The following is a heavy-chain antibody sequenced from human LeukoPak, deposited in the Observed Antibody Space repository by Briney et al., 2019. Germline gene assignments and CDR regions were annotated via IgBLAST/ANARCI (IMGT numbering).Heavy chain of an antibody. V-gene: IGHV3-30*02. CDR1: GFTFSSYG. CDR2: IRYDGSNK. Sequence: GRSLRLPCAASGFTFSSYGMHWVRQAPGKGLEWVAFIRYDGSNKYYADSVKGRFTISRDNSKNTLYLQMNSLRAEDTAVYYCAKDGGYCSSTSCYDYYYMDVWGKGTTVTVSS. J-gene: IGHJ6*03. CDR3: AKDGGYCSSTSCYDYYYMDV. D-gene: IGHD2-2*01.